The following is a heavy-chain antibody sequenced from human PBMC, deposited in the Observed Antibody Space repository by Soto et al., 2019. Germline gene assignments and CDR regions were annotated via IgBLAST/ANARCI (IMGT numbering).Heavy chain of an antibody. CDR1: GYTFTSYG. Sequence: GASVKVSCKASGYTFTSYGISWVRQAPGQGLEWMGWISAYSGNTNYAQKLQGRVTMTTDTSTSTAYMELRSLRSDDTAVYYCARDASTYYYDSSGYVSAFDIWGQGTMVTVSS. CDR2: ISAYSGNT. CDR3: ARDASTYYYDSSGYVSAFDI. D-gene: IGHD3-22*01. J-gene: IGHJ3*02. V-gene: IGHV1-18*01.